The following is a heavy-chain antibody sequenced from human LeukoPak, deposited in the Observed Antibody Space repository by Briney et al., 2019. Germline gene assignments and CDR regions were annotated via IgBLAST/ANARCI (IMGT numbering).Heavy chain of an antibody. CDR3: ASGGTVSYGTSLDY. CDR2: ISSSGSTI. V-gene: IGHV3-48*03. CDR1: EFTFSSYE. J-gene: IGHJ4*02. Sequence: GGSLRLSCAASEFTFSSYEMNWIRQAPGKGLEWVSYISSSGSTIYYADSVKGRFTISRDNAKNSLYLQMNSLRAEDTAVYYCASGGTVSYGTSLDYWGQGTLVTVSS. D-gene: IGHD1-26*01.